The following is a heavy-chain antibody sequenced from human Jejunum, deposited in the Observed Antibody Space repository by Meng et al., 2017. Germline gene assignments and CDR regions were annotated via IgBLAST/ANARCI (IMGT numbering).Heavy chain of an antibody. CDR1: GFSLNTPKVG. CDR3: AHGSDWLFDY. Sequence: SGPTLVKPTQTLTLTCTFSGFSLNTPKVGVGWFRQPPGKALEWLALLYWDDDNRYSPSLRSRLTFTKDTSRNQVVLTVTNMDPMDTATYFCAHGSDWLFDYWGQGTLVTVSS. V-gene: IGHV2-5*02. CDR2: LYWDDDN. D-gene: IGHD6-19*01. J-gene: IGHJ4*02.